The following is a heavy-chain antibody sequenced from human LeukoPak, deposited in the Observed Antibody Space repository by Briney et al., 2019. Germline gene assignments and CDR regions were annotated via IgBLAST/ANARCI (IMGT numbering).Heavy chain of an antibody. Sequence: PSETLSVTCAVYGGSFSSYYWNWIRQPPGKGLEWIGEINHSGSTNYNPSLKSRVTISVHTSKNQFSLKLSSVTAADTAVYYCVRVVDITTSAGGYWGQGTLVTVSS. J-gene: IGHJ4*02. D-gene: IGHD3-22*01. V-gene: IGHV4-34*01. CDR3: VRVVDITTSAGGY. CDR1: GGSFSSYY. CDR2: INHSGST.